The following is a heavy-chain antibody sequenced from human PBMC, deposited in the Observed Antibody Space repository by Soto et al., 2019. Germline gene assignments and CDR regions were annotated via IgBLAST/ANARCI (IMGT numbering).Heavy chain of an antibody. CDR1: GGSVSSGSYY. CDR2: IYYSGST. Sequence: LSLTCTVSGGSVSSGSYYWSWIRQPPGKGLEWIGYIYYSGSTNYNPSLKSRVTISVDTSKNQFSLKLSSVTAADTAVYHCARDPGMDVWGQGTTVTVS. V-gene: IGHV4-61*01. J-gene: IGHJ6*02. CDR3: ARDPGMDV.